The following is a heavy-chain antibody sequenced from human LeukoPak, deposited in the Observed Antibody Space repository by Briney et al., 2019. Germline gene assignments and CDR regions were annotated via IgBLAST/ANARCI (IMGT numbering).Heavy chain of an antibody. CDR3: AREGTAGTNLNWFDP. CDR1: GGSISSYY. D-gene: IGHD1-1*01. CDR2: ISYSGST. Sequence: SETLSLTCTVSGGSISSYYWSWIRQPPGKGLEGIGYISYSGSTKFNPSLKSRVTISVDTSKNQFSLKLSSVTAADTAVYYCAREGTAGTNLNWFDPWGQGTLVTVSS. V-gene: IGHV4-59*01. J-gene: IGHJ5*02.